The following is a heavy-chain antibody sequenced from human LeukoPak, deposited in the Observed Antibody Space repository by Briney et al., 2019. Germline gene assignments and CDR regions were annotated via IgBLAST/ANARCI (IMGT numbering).Heavy chain of an antibody. V-gene: IGHV1-69*13. J-gene: IGHJ4*02. D-gene: IGHD5-18*01. CDR1: GYTVSSFG. CDR3: ARGTQKGYSYGYQYYFDY. CDR2: IIPIFGTA. Sequence: SVKVSCKASGYTVSSFGISWVRQAPGQGLEWMGGIIPIFGTANCAQKFQGRVTITADESTSTAYMELSSLRSEDTAVYYCARGTQKGYSYGYQYYFDYWGQGTLVTVSS.